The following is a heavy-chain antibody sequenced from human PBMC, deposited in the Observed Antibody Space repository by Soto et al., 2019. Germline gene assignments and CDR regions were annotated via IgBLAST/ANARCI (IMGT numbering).Heavy chain of an antibody. CDR3: ARDSWKYVVHSPNLWKY. CDR2: ISAYNGNK. CDR1: GYTFTSDV. J-gene: IGHJ4*01. V-gene: IGHV1-18*04. Sequence: ASVNCYVNASGYTFTSDVVSWVRQAPGQVLDCIGWISAYNGNKNYEQKFQGRVTMTTDKSTATAYLELRSLRSDDTAVYYFARDSWKYVVHSPNLWKYWGHGTLVTVSS. D-gene: IGHD1-7*01.